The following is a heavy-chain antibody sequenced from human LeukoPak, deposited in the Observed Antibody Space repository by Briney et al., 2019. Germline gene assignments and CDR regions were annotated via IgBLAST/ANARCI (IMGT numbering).Heavy chain of an antibody. CDR3: ARSLYDSWTGYHHGSDI. CDR2: INQDGSEK. V-gene: IGHV3-7*01. Sequence: GGSLSLSCAASGFTFSNYWMTWVRQAPGKGLEGGANINQDGSEKYYVDSVKGRFTISRDNAKISLFLEMKSLRAEDTAVYYCARSLYDSWTGYHHGSDIWGQGTMVTVSS. CDR1: GFTFSNYW. D-gene: IGHD3-3*01. J-gene: IGHJ3*02.